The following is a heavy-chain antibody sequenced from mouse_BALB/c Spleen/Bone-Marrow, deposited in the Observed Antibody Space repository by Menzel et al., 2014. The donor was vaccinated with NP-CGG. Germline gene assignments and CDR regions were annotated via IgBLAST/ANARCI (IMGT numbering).Heavy chain of an antibody. Sequence: VQVVESGGGLVQPGGSRKLSCAASGITFSSFGMHWVRQAPEKGLEWVAYISSGSSTIYYADTVKGRFTISRDNPKNTLFLQMTSLRSEDTAMYYCARDYGYAMDYWGQGTSGTVSS. V-gene: IGHV5-17*02. D-gene: IGHD1-1*01. J-gene: IGHJ4*01. CDR2: ISSGSSTI. CDR1: GITFSSFG. CDR3: ARDYGYAMDY.